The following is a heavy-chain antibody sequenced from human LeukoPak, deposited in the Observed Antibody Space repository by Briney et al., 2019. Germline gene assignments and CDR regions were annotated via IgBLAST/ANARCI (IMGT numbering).Heavy chain of an antibody. J-gene: IGHJ1*01. CDR2: ISGSGSFI. Sequence: PGGSLRLSCAASGFTFSDYTMNWVRQAPGKGLEWVSSISGSGSFIYYGDSVKGRFTISRDNAKNSLYLEMNSLRAEDTAVYYCANTPPYGPTVWYFHHWGLGTLVTVSS. CDR3: ANTPPYGPTVWYFHH. D-gene: IGHD1-1*01. CDR1: GFTFSDYT. V-gene: IGHV3-21*01.